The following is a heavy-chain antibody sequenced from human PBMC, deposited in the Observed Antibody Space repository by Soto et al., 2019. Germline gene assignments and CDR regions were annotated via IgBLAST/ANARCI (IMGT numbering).Heavy chain of an antibody. V-gene: IGHV3-48*02. Sequence: EVQLVESGGGLVQPGGSLRLSCAASGFTFSSYSMNWVRQAPGKGLEWVSYISSSSSTIYYADSVKGRFTISRENAKNSLYLQMNSLRDEDTAVYYCARVWWGGLGWFDYWGQGTLVTVSS. D-gene: IGHD2-15*01. CDR1: GFTFSSYS. CDR3: ARVWWGGLGWFDY. CDR2: ISSSSSTI. J-gene: IGHJ4*02.